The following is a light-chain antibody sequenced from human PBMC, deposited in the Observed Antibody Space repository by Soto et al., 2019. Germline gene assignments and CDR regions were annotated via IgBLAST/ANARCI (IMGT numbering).Light chain of an antibody. CDR3: QQYNNWLT. CDR1: QSVSSN. CDR2: GAS. V-gene: IGKV3-15*01. Sequence: VLVTQSQATLSVSPGERATLSCRASQSVSSNLAWYQQKPGQAPRLLIYGASTRATGIPARFSGSGSGTEFTLTISSLQSEDFAVYYCQQYNNWLTFGQGTRLEI. J-gene: IGKJ5*01.